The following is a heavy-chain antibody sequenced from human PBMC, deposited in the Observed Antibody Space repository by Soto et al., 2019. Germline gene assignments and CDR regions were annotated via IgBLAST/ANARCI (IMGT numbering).Heavy chain of an antibody. CDR1: GGTFSSYA. Sequence: SVKVSCKASGGTFSSYAISWVRQAPGQGLEWMGGIIPIFGTANYAQKFQGRVTITADESTSTAYMELSSLRSEDTAVYYCAREGLGITMVRGVRPFDYWGQGTLVTVSS. J-gene: IGHJ4*02. CDR2: IIPIFGTA. CDR3: AREGLGITMVRGVRPFDY. D-gene: IGHD3-10*01. V-gene: IGHV1-69*13.